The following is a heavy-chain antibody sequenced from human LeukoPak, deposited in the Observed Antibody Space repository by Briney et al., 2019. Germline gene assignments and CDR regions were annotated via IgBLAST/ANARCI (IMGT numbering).Heavy chain of an antibody. Sequence: GASVKVSCKASGYTFTSYGISWVRQAPGQGLEWMGWINPNSGGTNYAQKFQGRVTMTRDTSISTAYMELSRLRSDDTAVYYCAXVHRVRVVVTPLDYWGQGTLVTVSS. CDR2: INPNSGGT. D-gene: IGHD3-22*01. J-gene: IGHJ4*02. V-gene: IGHV1-2*02. CDR3: AXVHRVRVVVTPLDY. CDR1: GYTFTSYG.